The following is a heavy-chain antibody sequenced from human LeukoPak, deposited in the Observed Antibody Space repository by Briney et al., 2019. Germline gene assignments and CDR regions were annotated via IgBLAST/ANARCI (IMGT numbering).Heavy chain of an antibody. CDR3: ARDRGSSSWINWYFDL. CDR1: GFTFSSYT. V-gene: IGHV3-21*01. D-gene: IGHD6-13*01. Sequence: GSLSLSCAASGFTFSSYTMNWVRQAPGKGLEWVSSISTISRYIYYADSVKGRFTISRDNAKNSLYLQMNSLRAEDTAVYYCARDRGSSSWINWYFDLWGRGTLVAVSS. CDR2: ISTISRYI. J-gene: IGHJ2*01.